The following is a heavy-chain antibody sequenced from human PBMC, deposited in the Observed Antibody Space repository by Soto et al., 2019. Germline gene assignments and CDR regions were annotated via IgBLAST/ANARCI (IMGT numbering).Heavy chain of an antibody. CDR1: GFSFDDYT. CDR3: AKDNGLVGGKDY. J-gene: IGHJ4*02. Sequence: DVQLVESGGVVVQPGGSLRLSCAASGFSFDDYTMHWVRQAPGKGLEWVSLISWDGYNTYYADSVKGRFTISRDKSTNSLYLPMNSLRTVDTAVYYCAKDNGLVGGKDYWGQGTLVTVSS. V-gene: IGHV3-43*01. D-gene: IGHD1-26*01. CDR2: ISWDGYNT.